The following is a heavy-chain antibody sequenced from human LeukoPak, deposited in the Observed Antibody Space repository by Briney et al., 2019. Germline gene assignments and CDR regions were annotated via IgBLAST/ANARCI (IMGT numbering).Heavy chain of an antibody. D-gene: IGHD2-2*01. CDR3: ARDARGIPDSPYNWFDP. CDR2: IKPDGSER. Sequence: GGSLRLSCAASGFTFSDYWMSWVRQAPGKGREWVANIKPDGSERNYVDSVKGRFTISRDSANNSLYLQMNSLRAEDTAVYYCARDARGIPDSPYNWFDPWGQGTLVTVSS. J-gene: IGHJ5*02. CDR1: GFTFSDYW. V-gene: IGHV3-7*01.